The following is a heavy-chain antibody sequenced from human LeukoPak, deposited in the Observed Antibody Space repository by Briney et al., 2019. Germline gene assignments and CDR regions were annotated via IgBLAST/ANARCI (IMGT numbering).Heavy chain of an antibody. V-gene: IGHV3-23*01. Sequence: GGSLRLSCAGSGFTFSSFTMNWVRQAPGKGLEWLSVISGSGDSTYYADSVKGRFTISRDNSKNTLYMQMNSLRVEDTAIYYCAKGYCSSASCYRPSYYYMDVWGKGTTVTVSS. J-gene: IGHJ6*03. CDR3: AKGYCSSASCYRPSYYYMDV. CDR1: GFTFSSFT. D-gene: IGHD2-2*02. CDR2: ISGSGDST.